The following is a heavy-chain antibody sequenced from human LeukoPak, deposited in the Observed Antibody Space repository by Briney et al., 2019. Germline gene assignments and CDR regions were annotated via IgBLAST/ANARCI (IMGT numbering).Heavy chain of an antibody. D-gene: IGHD1-26*01. CDR1: GFTFSSYG. J-gene: IGHJ3*02. V-gene: IGHV3-23*01. CDR3: AKDSAVGATSAFDI. Sequence: GGSLRLSCAAPGFTFSSYGMHWVRQAPGKGLEWVSAISGSGGSTYYADSVKGRFTISRDNSKNTLYLQMNSLRAEDTAVYYCAKDSAVGATSAFDIWGQGTMVTVSS. CDR2: ISGSGGST.